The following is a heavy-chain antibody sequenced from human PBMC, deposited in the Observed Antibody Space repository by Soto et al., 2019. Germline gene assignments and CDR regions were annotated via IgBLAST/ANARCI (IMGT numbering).Heavy chain of an antibody. D-gene: IGHD3-10*01. V-gene: IGHV3-74*01. CDR3: ARGIRLLWFGELSNAQLDY. CDR2: INSDGSST. CDR1: GFTFSSYW. J-gene: IGHJ4*02. Sequence: GGSLRLSCAASGFTFSSYWMHWVRQAPGKGLVWVSRINSDGSSTSYADSVKGRFTISRDNAKNTLYLQMNSLRAEDTAVYYCARGIRLLWFGELSNAQLDYWGQGTLVTVSS.